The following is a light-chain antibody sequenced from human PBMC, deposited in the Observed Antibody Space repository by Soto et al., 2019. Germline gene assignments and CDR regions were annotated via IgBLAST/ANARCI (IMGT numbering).Light chain of an antibody. CDR2: DAS. J-gene: IGKJ1*01. Sequence: DIQMTQSPATLSASVGDRVTITCRASQSISSWLAWYQQKPGKVPKLLIDDASSLESGVPSRFSGSGSGTEFPLTISSLQPDDFATYYCQQYNTFPWTFGQGAKVDIK. V-gene: IGKV1-5*01. CDR3: QQYNTFPWT. CDR1: QSISSW.